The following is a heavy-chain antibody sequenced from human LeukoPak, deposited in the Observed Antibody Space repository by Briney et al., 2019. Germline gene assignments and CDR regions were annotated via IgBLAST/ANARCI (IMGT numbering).Heavy chain of an antibody. CDR3: ARGGYSYGTKLYYFDY. CDR2: IIPIFGTA. J-gene: IGHJ4*02. V-gene: IGHV1-69*01. Sequence: SVKVSCKASGGTFSSYAISWVRQAPGQGLEWTGGIIPIFGTANYAQKFQGRVTITADESTSTAYMELSSLRSEDTAVYYCARGGYSYGTKLYYFDYWGQGTLVTVSS. D-gene: IGHD5-18*01. CDR1: GGTFSSYA.